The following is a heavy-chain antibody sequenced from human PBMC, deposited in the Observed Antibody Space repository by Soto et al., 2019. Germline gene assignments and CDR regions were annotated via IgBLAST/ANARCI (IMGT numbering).Heavy chain of an antibody. Sequence: SETLSLTCAISGGSISGDTWWTWVRQPPGKGLEWIGDIHTNGNTNYNPSLESRVTISADGSKIQFSLKLSSVTAADTAVYYCARESGYDLYYGMDVWGQGTTVTVSS. V-gene: IGHV4-4*02. J-gene: IGHJ6*02. CDR3: ARESGYDLYYGMDV. D-gene: IGHD5-12*01. CDR2: IHTNGNT. CDR1: GGSISGDTW.